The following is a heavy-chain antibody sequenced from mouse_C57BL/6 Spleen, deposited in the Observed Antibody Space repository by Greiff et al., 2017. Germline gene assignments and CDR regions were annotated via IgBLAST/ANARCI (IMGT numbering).Heavy chain of an antibody. CDR3: ARGSIYDGYYGSFDV. CDR1: GYAFSSSW. Sequence: QVQLQQSGPELVKPGASVKISCKASGYAFSSSWMNWVKQRPGKGLEWIGRIYPGDGDTNYNGKFKGKATLTADKSSSTAYMQLSSLTSEDSAVYFCARGSIYDGYYGSFDVWGTGTTVTVSS. CDR2: IYPGDGDT. V-gene: IGHV1-82*01. D-gene: IGHD2-3*01. J-gene: IGHJ1*03.